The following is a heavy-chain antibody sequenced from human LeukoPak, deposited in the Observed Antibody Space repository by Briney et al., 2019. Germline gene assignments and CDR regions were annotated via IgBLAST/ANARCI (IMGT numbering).Heavy chain of an antibody. CDR2: ISSDGSDT. Sequence: GGSLTLSCAASGFTFSSYWMHWVRQAPGKGLVWVSRISSDGSDTTHADSVKGRVTISRDNAKKMLYLQMNGLRVDDTAVYYCTRAPYHGDYVSWAWGQGTLVTVSS. V-gene: IGHV3-74*01. CDR3: TRAPYHGDYVSWA. CDR1: GFTFSSYW. D-gene: IGHD4-17*01. J-gene: IGHJ4*02.